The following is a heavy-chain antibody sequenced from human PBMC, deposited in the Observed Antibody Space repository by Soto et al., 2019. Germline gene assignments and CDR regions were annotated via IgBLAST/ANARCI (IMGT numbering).Heavy chain of an antibody. Sequence: QVQLVESGGGVVQPGRSLRLSCAASGFTFSSYGMHWVRQAPGKGLEWVAVIWYDGSNKYYADSVKGRFNISRDNSKNTLYLQMNSLRAEDTAVYYCAREKAKTRAFDIWGQGTMVTVSS. CDR1: GFTFSSYG. CDR3: AREKAKTRAFDI. V-gene: IGHV3-33*01. D-gene: IGHD1-1*01. CDR2: IWYDGSNK. J-gene: IGHJ3*02.